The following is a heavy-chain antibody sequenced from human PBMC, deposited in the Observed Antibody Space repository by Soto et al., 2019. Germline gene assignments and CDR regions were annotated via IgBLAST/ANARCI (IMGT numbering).Heavy chain of an antibody. CDR1: GFTFSRSD. D-gene: IGHD2-8*01. V-gene: IGHV3-73*01. CDR3: SRHEEGRRMVFYGMDV. J-gene: IGHJ6*02. CDR2: VRSKIHNYAT. Sequence: GGSLRLSCSASGFTFSRSDLHWVRQAPGKGLEWVGRVRSKIHNYATSFADSVRGRFTISRNDSDNTVSLEMSGLKSEDTALNYCSRHEEGRRMVFYGMDVWGQGTTVTVSS.